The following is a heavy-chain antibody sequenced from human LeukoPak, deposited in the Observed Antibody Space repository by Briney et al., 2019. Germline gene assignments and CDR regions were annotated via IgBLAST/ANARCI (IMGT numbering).Heavy chain of an antibody. J-gene: IGHJ6*03. CDR1: GGSFSGYY. CDR3: ARAIWQWLVLDYYYYMDV. D-gene: IGHD6-19*01. Sequence: SETLSLTCAVYGGSFSGYYWSWIRQPPGKGLEWIGEINHSGSTNYNPSLKSRVTISVDTSKNQFSLKLSSVTAADTAVYYCARAIWQWLVLDYYYYMDVWGKGTTVTVSS. CDR2: INHSGST. V-gene: IGHV4-34*01.